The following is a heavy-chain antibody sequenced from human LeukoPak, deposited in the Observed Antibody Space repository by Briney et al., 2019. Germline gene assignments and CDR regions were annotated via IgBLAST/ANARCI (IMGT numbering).Heavy chain of an antibody. CDR1: GFTFSSYD. J-gene: IGHJ5*02. Sequence: GGSLRLSCAASGFTFSSYDMHWVRQATGKGLEWVSAIGTAGDTYYPGSVKGRFTISRENAKNSLYLQMNSLRAGDTAVYYCARELRYNCFDPWGQGTLVTVSS. V-gene: IGHV3-13*01. CDR2: IGTAGDT. CDR3: ARELRYNCFDP.